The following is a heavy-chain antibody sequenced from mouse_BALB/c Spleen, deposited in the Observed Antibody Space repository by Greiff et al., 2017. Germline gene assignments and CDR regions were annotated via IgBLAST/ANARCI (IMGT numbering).Heavy chain of an antibody. CDR3: ARELGRGAMDY. D-gene: IGHD4-1*01. CDR1: GFTFSDYY. CDR2: ISDGGSYT. Sequence: EVQLQQSGGGLVKPGGSLKLSCAASGFTFSDYYMYWVRQTPEKRLEWVATISDGGSYTYYPDSVKGRFTISRDNAKNNLYLQMSSLKSEDTAMYYCARELGRGAMDYWGQGTSVTVSS. V-gene: IGHV5-4*02. J-gene: IGHJ4*01.